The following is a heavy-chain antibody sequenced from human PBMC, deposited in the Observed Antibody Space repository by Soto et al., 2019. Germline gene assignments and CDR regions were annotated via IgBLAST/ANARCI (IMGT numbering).Heavy chain of an antibody. CDR1: GGSISSGGYY. CDR3: ARVQPYDYGANTGWLDP. CDR2: TFYSGAT. V-gene: IGHV4-31*03. D-gene: IGHD4-17*01. J-gene: IGHJ5*02. Sequence: SETLSLTCTVSGGSISSGGYYWSWIRQHPGRGLEWIGYTFYSGATYYNPSLKSRTIISVDTSKNQFSLTLTPLTAADTAVYYCARVQPYDYGANTGWLDPWGQGTLVTVSS.